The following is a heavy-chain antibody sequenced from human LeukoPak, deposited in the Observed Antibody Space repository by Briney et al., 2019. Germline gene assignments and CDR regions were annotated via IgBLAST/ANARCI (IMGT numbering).Heavy chain of an antibody. CDR3: ARDHHYDSSGYWRPYFDY. Sequence: GASVTVSFTASGYTFTGYYMHWVGQAPGQGLEWMGRINPKTAGTNYSQKFQGRVTMTRDTSISTAYMELSSLRSEDTAVYYCARDHHYDSSGYWRPYFDYWGQGTLVTVSS. CDR2: INPKTAGT. J-gene: IGHJ4*02. CDR1: GYTFTGYY. V-gene: IGHV1-2*06. D-gene: IGHD3-22*01.